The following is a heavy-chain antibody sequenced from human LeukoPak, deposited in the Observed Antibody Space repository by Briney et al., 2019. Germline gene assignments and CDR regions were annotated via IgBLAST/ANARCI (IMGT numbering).Heavy chain of an antibody. CDR2: IYYSGST. D-gene: IGHD4-23*01. CDR3: ARDLRWPPYYYMDV. CDR1: GYSISSAYY. Sequence: SETLSLTCTVSGYSISSAYYWGWIRQPPGKGLEWIGSIYYSGSTYYNPSLKSRVTISVDTSKNQFSLKLSSVTAADTAVYYCARDLRWPPYYYMDVWGKGTTVTVSS. J-gene: IGHJ6*03. V-gene: IGHV4-38-2*02.